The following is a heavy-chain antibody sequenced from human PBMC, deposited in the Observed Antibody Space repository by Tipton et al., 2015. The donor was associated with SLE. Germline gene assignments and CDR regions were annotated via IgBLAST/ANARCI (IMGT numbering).Heavy chain of an antibody. D-gene: IGHD6-6*01. Sequence: TLSLTCAVYGESFSGYYWSWIRQPPGKGLEWIGEITYTGSTNYNPSLKSRVTISLDTSNNQFSLKLSSVTAADTAVYYCTQGPPLKYFDSWGQGTLVTVSS. CDR1: GESFSGYY. V-gene: IGHV4-34*01. J-gene: IGHJ4*02. CDR3: TQGPPLKYFDS. CDR2: ITYTGST.